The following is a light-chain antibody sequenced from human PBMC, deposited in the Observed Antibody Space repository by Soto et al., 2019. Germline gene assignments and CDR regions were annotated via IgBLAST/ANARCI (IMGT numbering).Light chain of an antibody. CDR3: SSFTSINTWV. V-gene: IGLV2-14*01. J-gene: IGLJ3*02. CDR2: EVS. CDR1: SSDVGGYNY. Sequence: SVLTQPASVSGSPGQSITISCTGTSSDVGGYNYVSWYQQHPGKNPKLMIYEVSNRPSGVSNRFSGSKSGNTASLTISGLQAEDEADYYCSSFTSINTWVFGGGTKLTVL.